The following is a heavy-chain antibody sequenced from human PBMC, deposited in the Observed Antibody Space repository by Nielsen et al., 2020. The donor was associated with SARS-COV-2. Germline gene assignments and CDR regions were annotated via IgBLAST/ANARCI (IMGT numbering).Heavy chain of an antibody. CDR1: GGSISSSNW. V-gene: IGHV4-4*02. Sequence: SETLSLTCAVSGGSISSSNWWSWVRQPPGKGLEWIGEIYHSGSTNYNPSLKSRVTISVDKSKNQFSLKLSSVTAADTAVYYCARGSQYDYYYGSGSYYWGTPYNWFDPWGQGTLVTVSS. CDR2: IYHSGST. D-gene: IGHD3-10*01. CDR3: ARGSQYDYYYGSGSYYWGTPYNWFDP. J-gene: IGHJ5*02.